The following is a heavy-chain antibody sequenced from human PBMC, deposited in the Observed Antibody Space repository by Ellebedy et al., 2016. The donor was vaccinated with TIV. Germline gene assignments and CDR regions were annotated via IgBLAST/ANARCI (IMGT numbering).Heavy chain of an antibody. CDR3: AKQRGGATGLDY. CDR2: ISGSGDST. Sequence: GESLKISCAASGFIFSSYALSWVRQAPGKGLEWVSAISGSGDSTYYADSVKGRFTISRDNSKNTLYLQMNSLRAEDTAIYYCAKQRGGATGLDYWGQGTLVNVSS. J-gene: IGHJ4*02. CDR1: GFIFSSYA. D-gene: IGHD1-1*01. V-gene: IGHV3-23*01.